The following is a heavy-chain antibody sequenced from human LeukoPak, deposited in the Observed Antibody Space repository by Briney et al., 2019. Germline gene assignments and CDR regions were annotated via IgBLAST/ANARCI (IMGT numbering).Heavy chain of an antibody. CDR2: IYSGGST. CDR1: GFTFSSYA. J-gene: IGHJ6*02. D-gene: IGHD2-8*01. CDR3: ARARYCTNGVCYYYGMDV. V-gene: IGHV3-66*01. Sequence: GGSLRLSCAASGFTFSSYAMSWVRQAPGKGLEWVSVIYSGGSTYYADSVKGRFTISRDNSKNTLYLQMNSLRAEDTAVYYCARARYCTNGVCYYYGMDVWGQGTTVTVSS.